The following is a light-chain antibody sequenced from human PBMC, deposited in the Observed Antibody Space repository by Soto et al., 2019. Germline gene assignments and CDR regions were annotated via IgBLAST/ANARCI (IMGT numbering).Light chain of an antibody. CDR2: GNN. CDR3: QSYDRSLSGFWV. CDR1: SSNIGAGYD. J-gene: IGLJ3*02. Sequence: QSVLTQPPSVSGAPGQRVTISCTGSSSNIGAGYDVHWYQQLPGTAPKLFIFGNNSRPSGVPDRFSASKSGTSASLAITGLQAEDEADYYCQSYDRSLSGFWVFGGGTKLTVL. V-gene: IGLV1-40*01.